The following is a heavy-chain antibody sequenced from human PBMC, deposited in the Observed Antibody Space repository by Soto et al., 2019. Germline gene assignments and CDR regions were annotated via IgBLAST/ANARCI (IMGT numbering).Heavy chain of an antibody. Sequence: QLQLQESGPGLVKPSETLSLTCTVSGGSISSSSYYWGWIRQPPGKGLEWIGSIYYSGSTYYNPSLKSRVTISVDTSKNQFSLKLSSVTAADTAVYYCARQGYCSGGSCFGVGDAFDIWGQGTMVTVSS. D-gene: IGHD2-15*01. CDR3: ARQGYCSGGSCFGVGDAFDI. V-gene: IGHV4-39*01. CDR2: IYYSGST. J-gene: IGHJ3*02. CDR1: GGSISSSSYY.